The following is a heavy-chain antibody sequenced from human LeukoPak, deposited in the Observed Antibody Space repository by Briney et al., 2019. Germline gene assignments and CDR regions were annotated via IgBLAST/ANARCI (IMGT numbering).Heavy chain of an antibody. V-gene: IGHV3-30*02. CDR2: IRYDGSNR. Sequence: AGGSLRLSCAASGFTFSNYDIHWVRQAPGKGLEWVAFIRYDGSNRHYADSVKGRFTISRDNSKNTLYLRMNSLRVEDTAMYYCAKDVVGATNIDYWGQGTLVTVSS. CDR1: GFTFSNYD. CDR3: AKDVVGATNIDY. D-gene: IGHD1-26*01. J-gene: IGHJ4*02.